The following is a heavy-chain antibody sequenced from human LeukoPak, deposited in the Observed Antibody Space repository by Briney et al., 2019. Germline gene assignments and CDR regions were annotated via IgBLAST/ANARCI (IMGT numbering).Heavy chain of an antibody. J-gene: IGHJ5*02. D-gene: IGHD2-2*02. CDR2: ISAYNGNT. Sequence: ASVKVSCKASGYTFTSYGISWVLQAPGQGLEWMGWISAYNGNTNYAQKLQGRVTMTTDTSTSTAYMELRSLRSDDTAVYYCAKFLIRGKYLNWFDPWGQGTLVTVSS. CDR1: GYTFTSYG. V-gene: IGHV1-18*01. CDR3: AKFLIRGKYLNWFDP.